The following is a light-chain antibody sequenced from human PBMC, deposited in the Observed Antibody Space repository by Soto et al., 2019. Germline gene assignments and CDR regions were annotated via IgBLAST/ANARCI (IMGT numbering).Light chain of an antibody. CDR3: QQTYSTAPWA. CDR1: RSIRSY. J-gene: IGKJ1*01. CDR2: AAS. Sequence: IQMNQTPPSLSAPVGDRVTNTCRASRSIRSYLNWYQQKPRKAPQLLVDAASRLQRGVPSRFSPTASGTDFTITISSLQPEDLPTYNCQQTYSTAPWAFGQGTKVDIK. V-gene: IGKV1-39*01.